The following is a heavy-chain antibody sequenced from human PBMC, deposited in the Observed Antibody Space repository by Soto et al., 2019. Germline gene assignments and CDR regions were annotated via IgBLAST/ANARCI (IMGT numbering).Heavy chain of an antibody. Sequence: SVKVSCKASGGAFSSYAISWVRQAPGQGLEWMGGIIPIFGTANYAQKFQGRVTITADESTSTPYMELSSLRSEDTAVYYCARDLATGIYYYYYGMDVWGQGTPVTISS. CDR2: IIPIFGTA. CDR1: GGAFSSYA. CDR3: ARDLATGIYYYYYGMDV. D-gene: IGHD1-1*01. J-gene: IGHJ6*02. V-gene: IGHV1-69*13.